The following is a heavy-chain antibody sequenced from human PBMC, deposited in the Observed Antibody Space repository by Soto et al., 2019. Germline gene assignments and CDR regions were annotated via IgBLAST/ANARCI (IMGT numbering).Heavy chain of an antibody. Sequence: PGGSLRLSCAASGFTFSSYSMNWVRQAPGKGLEWVSYISSSSSTIYYADSVKGRFTISRDNAKNSLYLQMNSLRDEDTAVYYCARGAEYYDFWSGYYTGILPSDYWGQGTLVTVSS. CDR3: ARGAEYYDFWSGYYTGILPSDY. D-gene: IGHD3-3*01. CDR1: GFTFSSYS. V-gene: IGHV3-48*02. CDR2: ISSSSSTI. J-gene: IGHJ4*02.